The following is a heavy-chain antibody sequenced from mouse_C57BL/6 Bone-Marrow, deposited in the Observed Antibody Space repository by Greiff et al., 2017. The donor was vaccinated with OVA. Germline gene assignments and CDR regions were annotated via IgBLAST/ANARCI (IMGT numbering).Heavy chain of an antibody. CDR1: GYSITSGYY. D-gene: IGHD1-1*01. J-gene: IGHJ1*03. CDR3: AREHYGSSYSSYWYFDV. Sequence: VQLKESGPGLVKPSQSLSLTCSVTGYSITSGYYWNWIRQFPGNKLEWMGYISYDGSNNYNPSLKNRISITRDTSKNQFFLKLNSVTTEDTATYYCAREHYGSSYSSYWYFDVWGTGTTVTVSS. V-gene: IGHV3-6*01. CDR2: ISYDGSN.